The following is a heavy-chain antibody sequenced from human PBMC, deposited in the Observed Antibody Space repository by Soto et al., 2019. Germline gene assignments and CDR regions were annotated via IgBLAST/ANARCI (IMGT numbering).Heavy chain of an antibody. J-gene: IGHJ4*02. CDR1: GFTFSSYA. V-gene: IGHV3-23*01. CDR3: AKAKGGYSSDCPDY. CDR2: ISGSGGST. D-gene: IGHD5-18*01. Sequence: EVQLLESGGGLVQPGGSLRLSCAASGFTFSSYAMSWVRQAPGKGLEWVSAISGSGGSTYYGDSAKGRFTISRDNSKNTLYLQMNSLRAEGDTAVYYCAKAKGGYSSDCPDYWGQGTLVTVSS.